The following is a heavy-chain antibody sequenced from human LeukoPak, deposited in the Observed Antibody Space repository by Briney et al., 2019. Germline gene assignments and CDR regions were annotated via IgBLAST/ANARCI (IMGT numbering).Heavy chain of an antibody. Sequence: GGSLRLSCAASGFTFSSCWMHWVRQAPGKGLVWLSRISGDGSSTSYADSVKGRFTISRDNAKNTLYLQMNSLRAEDTAMYYCARPSVGFDPWGQGTLVTVSS. V-gene: IGHV3-74*01. CDR2: ISGDGSST. J-gene: IGHJ5*02. CDR1: GFTFSSCW. CDR3: ARPSVGFDP.